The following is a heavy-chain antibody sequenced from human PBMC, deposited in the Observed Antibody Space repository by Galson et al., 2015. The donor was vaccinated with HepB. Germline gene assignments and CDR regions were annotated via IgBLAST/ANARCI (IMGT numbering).Heavy chain of an antibody. CDR1: GGTFSSYA. CDR2: IIPIFGTA. J-gene: IGHJ6*02. V-gene: IGHV1-69*06. D-gene: IGHD6-6*01. Sequence: SVKVSCKASGGTFSSYAISWVRQAPGQGLEWMGGIIPIFGTANYAQKFQGRVTITADKSTSTAYMELSSLRSEDTAVYYCARGYKQLVRYYYGMDVWGQGTTVTVSS. CDR3: ARGYKQLVRYYYGMDV.